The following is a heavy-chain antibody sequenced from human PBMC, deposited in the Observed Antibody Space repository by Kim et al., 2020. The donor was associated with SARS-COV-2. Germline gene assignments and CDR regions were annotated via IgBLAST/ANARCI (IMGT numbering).Heavy chain of an antibody. CDR3: TRWEMVRGVTSNY. Sequence: AAAGKGRFTIDRDDSKNTAYLQMNSLKTEDTAVYYCTRWEMVRGVTSNYWGQGTLVTVSS. J-gene: IGHJ4*02. V-gene: IGHV3-73*01. D-gene: IGHD3-10*01.